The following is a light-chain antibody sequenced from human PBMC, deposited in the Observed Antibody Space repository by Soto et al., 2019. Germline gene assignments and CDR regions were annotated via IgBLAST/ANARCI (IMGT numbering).Light chain of an antibody. CDR3: QQYNNWPPIT. V-gene: IGKV3-15*01. CDR1: QSVSSN. Sequence: PGERATLSCRASQSVSSNLAWYRQTPGQAPRLLIYGASTRATGIPARFSGSGSGTEFTLTISSLQSEDFAVYYCQQYNNWPPITFGQGTRLEIK. J-gene: IGKJ5*01. CDR2: GAS.